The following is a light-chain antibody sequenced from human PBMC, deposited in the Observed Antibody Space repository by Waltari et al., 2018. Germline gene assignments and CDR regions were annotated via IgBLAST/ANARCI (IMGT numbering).Light chain of an antibody. Sequence: SYVLTQPPSVSVAPGQTATITCGGKSIGSKSVHWYQQKPGQAPVLVPYDDRHLPSGVPERCSGSNSGNTATLTITRVEAGDEADYYCQVWDSTTFHAVFGGGTKLTVL. J-gene: IGLJ2*01. CDR2: DDR. V-gene: IGLV3-21*02. CDR3: QVWDSTTFHAV. CDR1: SIGSKS.